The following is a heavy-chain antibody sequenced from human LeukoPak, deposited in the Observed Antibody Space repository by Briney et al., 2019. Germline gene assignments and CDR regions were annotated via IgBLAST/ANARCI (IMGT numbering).Heavy chain of an antibody. D-gene: IGHD3-10*01. CDR2: ISYSGST. CDR1: GDSISSDY. CDR3: ARGRRITMVRGVTYFDY. J-gene: IGHJ4*02. V-gene: IGHV4-59*12. Sequence: PSETLSLTCSASGDSISSDYWSWIRQPPGKGLEWIGYISYSGSTKSNPALKSRVTISGDRSKNQFSLKLSSVTAADTAVYYCARGRRITMVRGVTYFDYWGQGTLVTVSS.